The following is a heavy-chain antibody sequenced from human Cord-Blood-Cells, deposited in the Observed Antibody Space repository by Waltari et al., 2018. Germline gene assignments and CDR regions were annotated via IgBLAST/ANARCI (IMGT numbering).Heavy chain of an antibody. J-gene: IGHJ6*02. CDR2: IVVGSVNT. D-gene: IGHD3-10*01. CDR1: GFTFTSPA. CDR3: AAPHGSGSYYYYYYYGMDV. V-gene: IGHV1-58*01. Sequence: HIQLVQSGPDVKQPETSLKVSCTASGFTFTSPAVQWMHQARGRRLEWIGWIVVGSVNTNYAQKFQERVTITRDMSTSTAYMELSSLRSEDTAVYYCAAPHGSGSYYYYYYYGMDVWGQGTTVTVSS.